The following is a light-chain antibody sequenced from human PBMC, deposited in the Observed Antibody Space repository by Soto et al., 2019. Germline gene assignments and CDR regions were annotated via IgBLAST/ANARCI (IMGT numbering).Light chain of an antibody. CDR2: LGS. CDR3: MQALHSLFT. CDR1: QSLLHSNGYNY. V-gene: IGKV2-28*01. J-gene: IGKJ3*01. Sequence: DIVMTQSPLSLPVTPGEPASISCRSSQSLLHSNGYNYLDWYLQKPGQSPQLLISLGSNRASGVPDRFSGSGSGTDFTLKISRVEADDVGVYYCMQALHSLFTFGPGTKVVIK.